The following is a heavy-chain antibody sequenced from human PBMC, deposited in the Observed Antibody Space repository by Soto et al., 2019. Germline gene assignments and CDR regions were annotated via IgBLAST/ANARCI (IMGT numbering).Heavy chain of an antibody. V-gene: IGHV4-59*01. J-gene: IGHJ5*02. CDR2: ISYSGST. D-gene: IGHD2-2*01. Sequence: QVQLQESGPGLVKTSETLFLTCTVTGASISSYYWSWIRQPPGKGLEWIGHISYSGSTNYNPSVMGRVTVSVDRSTNQFSLKLSSVTAADTAVYYCARAQPFEFHNWFDPWGLGTLVSVSS. CDR3: ARAQPFEFHNWFDP. CDR1: GASISSYY.